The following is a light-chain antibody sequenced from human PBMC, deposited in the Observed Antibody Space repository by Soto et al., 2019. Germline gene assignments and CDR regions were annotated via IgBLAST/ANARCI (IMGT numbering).Light chain of an antibody. Sequence: QSALTQPPSASGSPGQSVTISCTGTSSDVGGYNYVSWYQRHPGKAPKLIIYEVSKRPSGVPDRFSGSKSGNTASLTVSGLQAEDEADYYCSSYAGSNNFVVFGGGTKLTVL. CDR3: SSYAGSNNFVV. J-gene: IGLJ2*01. CDR1: SSDVGGYNY. CDR2: EVS. V-gene: IGLV2-8*01.